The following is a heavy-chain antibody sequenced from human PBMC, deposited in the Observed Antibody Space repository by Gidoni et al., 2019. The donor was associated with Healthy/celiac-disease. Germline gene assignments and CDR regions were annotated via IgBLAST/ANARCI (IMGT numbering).Heavy chain of an antibody. CDR1: GFTFSSYS. J-gene: IGHJ2*01. Sequence: EVQLVESRGGLVKPGGSLRLSCAPSGFTFSSYSMNWVRQAPGKGLEWVSSISSSSSYIYYADSVKGRFTISRDNAKNSLYLQMNSLRAEDTAVYYCARDPSGSYGDWYFDLWGRGTLVTVSS. CDR3: ARDPSGSYGDWYFDL. CDR2: ISSSSSYI. V-gene: IGHV3-21*01. D-gene: IGHD1-26*01.